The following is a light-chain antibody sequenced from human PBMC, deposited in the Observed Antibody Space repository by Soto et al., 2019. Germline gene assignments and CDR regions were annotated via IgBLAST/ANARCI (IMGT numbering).Light chain of an antibody. CDR2: DAS. Sequence: EIVLTQSPATLSLSPGDRATLSCRASQDVGGYLSWFQQKPGQAPRLLIYDASIRAPGIPARFSGSESGTVFTLTISRLEPEDFAVYYCQQCGSSPPTFGGGTKVDIK. CDR3: QQCGSSPPT. J-gene: IGKJ4*01. CDR1: QDVGGY. V-gene: IGKV3-20*01.